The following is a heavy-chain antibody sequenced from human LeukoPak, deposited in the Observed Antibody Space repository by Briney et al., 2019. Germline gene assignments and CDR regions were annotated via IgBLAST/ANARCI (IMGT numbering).Heavy chain of an antibody. CDR3: ARGPEIAAAWSRNPGFFDY. V-gene: IGHV4-59*08. CDR2: IYYSGST. J-gene: IGHJ4*02. D-gene: IGHD6-13*01. Sequence: PSETLSLTCTVSGGSISSYYWSWIRQPPGKGLEWIGCIYYSGSTNYNPSLKSRVTISVDTSKNQFSLKLSSVTAADTAVYYCARGPEIAAAWSRNPGFFDYWGQGTLVTVSS. CDR1: GGSISSYY.